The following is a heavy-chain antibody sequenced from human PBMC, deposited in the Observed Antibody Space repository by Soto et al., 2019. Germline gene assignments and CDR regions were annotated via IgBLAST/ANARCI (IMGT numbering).Heavy chain of an antibody. CDR3: ARQSGVVVTTYYFDY. V-gene: IGHV4-39*01. J-gene: IGHJ4*02. Sequence: PSETLSLTCTVSGGSISSSSYYWGWIRQPPGKGLEWIGSIYYSGSTYYNPSLKSRVTISVDTSKNQFSLKLSSVTAADTAVYYCARQSGVVVTTYYFDYWGQGTLVTVSS. CDR2: IYYSGST. D-gene: IGHD3-22*01. CDR1: GGSISSSSYY.